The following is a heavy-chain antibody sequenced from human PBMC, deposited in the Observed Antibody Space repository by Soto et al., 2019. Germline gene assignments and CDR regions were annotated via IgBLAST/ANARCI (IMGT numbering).Heavy chain of an antibody. CDR2: ISSNGGST. D-gene: IGHD2-8*01. J-gene: IGHJ6*02. Sequence: GGSLRLSCSASGFTFSSYAMHWVRQAPGKGLEYVSAISSNGGSTYYADSVKGRFTISRDNSKNTLYLQMSSLRAEDTAVYYCVKGHTKTRLDYYYYGMDVWGQGTTVTVSS. CDR3: VKGHTKTRLDYYYYGMDV. CDR1: GFTFSSYA. V-gene: IGHV3-64D*08.